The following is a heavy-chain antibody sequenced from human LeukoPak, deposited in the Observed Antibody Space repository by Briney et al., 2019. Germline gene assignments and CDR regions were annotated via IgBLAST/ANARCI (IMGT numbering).Heavy chain of an antibody. J-gene: IGHJ4*02. CDR2: IIPIFGTA. CDR3: ARGYGGNSVDY. V-gene: IGHV1-69*05. D-gene: IGHD4-23*01. CDR1: GGTFSSYA. Sequence: GASVKVSCKAPGGTFSSYAISWVRQAPGQGLEWMGGIIPIFGTANYAQKFRGRVTITTDESTSTAYMELSSLRSEDTAVYYCARGYGGNSVDYWGQGTLVTVSS.